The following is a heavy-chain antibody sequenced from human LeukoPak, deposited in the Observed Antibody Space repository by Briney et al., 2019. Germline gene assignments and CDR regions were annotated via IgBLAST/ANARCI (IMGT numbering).Heavy chain of an antibody. CDR1: GGSISSSSYY. D-gene: IGHD5-18*01. CDR2: ISGSGGST. J-gene: IGHJ4*02. CDR3: ARTHSYGLFYFDY. V-gene: IGHV3-23*01. Sequence: ETLSLTCTVSGGSISSSSYYWGWIRQPPGKGLEWVSAISGSGGSTYYADSVKGRFTISRDNAKNSLYLQMNSLRAEDTAVYYCARTHSYGLFYFDYWGQGTLVTVSS.